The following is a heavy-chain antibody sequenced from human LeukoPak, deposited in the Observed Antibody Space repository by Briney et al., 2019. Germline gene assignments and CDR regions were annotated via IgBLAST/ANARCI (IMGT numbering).Heavy chain of an antibody. CDR3: AKGAYDYIEIAYFDY. D-gene: IGHD5-12*01. Sequence: PGGSLRLSCVASGFSFNNYAMNWVRQAPGKGLEWVSLITGSSGSTFYADSVKGRFTISRDKSKNTLYLQMNSLRAEDTAVYYCAKGAYDYIEIAYFDYWGQGSLVTVSS. J-gene: IGHJ4*02. V-gene: IGHV3-23*01. CDR1: GFSFNNYA. CDR2: ITGSSGST.